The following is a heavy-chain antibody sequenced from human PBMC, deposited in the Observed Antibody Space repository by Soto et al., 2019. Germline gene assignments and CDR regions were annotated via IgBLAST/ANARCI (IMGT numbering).Heavy chain of an antibody. CDR2: IDPYDTGI. CDR3: ARDMTGADDY. V-gene: IGHV3-74*01. CDR1: GFTFSKYW. J-gene: IGHJ4*02. Sequence: EVHLVESGGGLVQPGGSLRLSCAASGFTFSKYWFHWVRQAPGKGLMWVSRIDPYDTGITYADSVKGRLTISRDNARNTLYLQMDSLTAEDTAVYYCARDMTGADDYLGQGTLVTVSS. D-gene: IGHD3-9*01.